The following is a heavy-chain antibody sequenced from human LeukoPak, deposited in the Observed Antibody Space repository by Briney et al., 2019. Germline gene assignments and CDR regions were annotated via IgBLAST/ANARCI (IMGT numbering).Heavy chain of an antibody. CDR2: IGTTSSTI. D-gene: IGHD5-18*01. Sequence: GGSLRLSCAASGFTFSAYGMNWVRQAPGKGLEWVSFIGTTSSTIYYADSVKGRFTISRSNAKNSLYLQMSSLRAEDTAVYYCARDYTAMVGWGEGTLVAVSS. CDR3: ARDYTAMVG. CDR1: GFTFSAYG. V-gene: IGHV3-48*01. J-gene: IGHJ4*02.